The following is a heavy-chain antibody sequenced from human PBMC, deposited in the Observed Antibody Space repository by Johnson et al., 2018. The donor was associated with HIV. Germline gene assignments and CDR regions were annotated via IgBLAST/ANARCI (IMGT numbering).Heavy chain of an antibody. J-gene: IGHJ3*01. CDR3: AFESGSYFRHAFDV. Sequence: VQLVESGGSMVRPGGSLRLSCAASGFTFSSYALTWVRQAPGRGLEWVSTISGSGGSTYYADSVKGRFTISRDNCKNTLYLQMNSLRSEDTAVYSCAFESGSYFRHAFDVWGQGTMVTVSS. CDR2: ISGSGGST. CDR1: GFTFSSYA. D-gene: IGHD1-26*01. V-gene: IGHV3-23*04.